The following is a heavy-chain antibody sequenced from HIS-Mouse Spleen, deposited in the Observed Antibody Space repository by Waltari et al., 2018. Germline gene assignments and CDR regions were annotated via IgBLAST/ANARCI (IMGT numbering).Heavy chain of an antibody. CDR1: GGSISSSSYY. V-gene: IGHV4-39*07. CDR3: AREIPYSSSWYDWYFDL. CDR2: IYYRGST. D-gene: IGHD6-13*01. Sequence: QLQLQESGPGLVKPSETLSLTCTVSGGSISSSSYYWGWIRQPPGKGLEWIGSIYYRGSTSSHPSLKRRVTISVDTSKNQFSLKLSSVTAADTAVYYCAREIPYSSSWYDWYFDLWGRGTLVTVSS. J-gene: IGHJ2*01.